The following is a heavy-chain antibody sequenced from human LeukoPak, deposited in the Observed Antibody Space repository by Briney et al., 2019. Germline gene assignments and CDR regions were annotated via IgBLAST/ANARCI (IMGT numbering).Heavy chain of an antibody. CDR3: AKGTYDYVWGSYRPFDY. Sequence: GALRLSCAASGFNFSTFGMTWVRQPPGKGLEWVSSISGSGHSIHYTDSVKGRFTISRDNSKNTLYLQMNSLRAEDTAVYYCAKGTYDYVWGSYRPFDYWGQGTLVTVSS. V-gene: IGHV3-23*01. J-gene: IGHJ4*02. CDR2: ISGSGHSI. D-gene: IGHD3-16*02. CDR1: GFNFSTFG.